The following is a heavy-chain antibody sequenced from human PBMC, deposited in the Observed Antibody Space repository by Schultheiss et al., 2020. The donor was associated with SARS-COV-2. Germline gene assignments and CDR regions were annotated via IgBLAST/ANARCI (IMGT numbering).Heavy chain of an antibody. CDR2: INHSGST. Sequence: SQTLSLTCTVSGGSISSYYWSWIRQPPGKGLEWIGEINHSGSTNYNPSLKSRVTISVDTSKNQFSLKLSSVTAADTAVYYCATSIGSSWYHYYYYYMDVWGKGTTVTVSS. CDR3: ATSIGSSWYHYYYYYMDV. J-gene: IGHJ6*03. D-gene: IGHD6-13*01. V-gene: IGHV4-34*01. CDR1: GGSISSYY.